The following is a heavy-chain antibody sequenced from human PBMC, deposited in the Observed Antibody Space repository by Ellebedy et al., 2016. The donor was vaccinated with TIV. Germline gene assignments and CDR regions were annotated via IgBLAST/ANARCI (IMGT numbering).Heavy chain of an antibody. CDR3: ASISRGQQLIDY. Sequence: GESLKISCAASGFTFSSYAMSWVRQAPGKGLEWVSAISGSGGSTYYADSVKGRFTISRDNAKNSLYLQMNSLRAEDTAVYYCASISRGQQLIDYWGQGTLVTVSS. J-gene: IGHJ4*02. CDR1: GFTFSSYA. V-gene: IGHV3-23*01. CDR2: ISGSGGST. D-gene: IGHD6-13*01.